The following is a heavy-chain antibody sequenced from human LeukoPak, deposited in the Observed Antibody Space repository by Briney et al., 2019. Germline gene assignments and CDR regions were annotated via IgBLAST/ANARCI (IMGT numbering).Heavy chain of an antibody. CDR1: GFTFSNYA. J-gene: IGHJ4*02. V-gene: IGHV3-23*01. CDR2: ISRSGSST. Sequence: GGSLRLSCAASGFTFSNYAMTWVRQAPGKGLEWVSGISRSGSSTYYADSVKGRFTISRDNSKNTLYLQMNSLRAEDTAVYYCARGTKYSSSPLDYWGQGTLVTVSS. CDR3: ARGTKYSSSPLDY. D-gene: IGHD6-6*01.